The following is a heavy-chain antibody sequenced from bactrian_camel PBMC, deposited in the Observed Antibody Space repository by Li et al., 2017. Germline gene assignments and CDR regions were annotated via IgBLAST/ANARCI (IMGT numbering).Heavy chain of an antibody. Sequence: HVQLVESGGGLVQPGGSLRLSCAASGFTFSDNSMHWVRQAPGKGLEWVSGAITADGSTRYDESVKGRFTVSRDNAKNMLYLQMDSLKTEDTAIYYCAKDFYNEFGLPAFFFAYWGQGTQVTVS. J-gene: IGHJ4*01. CDR1: GFTFSDNS. CDR2: AITADGST. D-gene: IGHD4*01. V-gene: IGHV3S1*01. CDR3: AKDFYNEFGLPAFFFAY.